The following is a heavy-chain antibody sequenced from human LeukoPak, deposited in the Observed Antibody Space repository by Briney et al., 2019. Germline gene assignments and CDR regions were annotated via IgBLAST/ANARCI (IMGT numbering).Heavy chain of an antibody. J-gene: IGHJ4*02. V-gene: IGHV3-23*01. D-gene: IGHD3-10*01. Sequence: GGSLRLSCAASGFTFSNYAMSWVRQAPGKGLEWVSGISGSGSSTYYADSVQGRFTISRDNSKNTLYLQMNSLRAEDTAVYYCAKESTYYYGSGTYFCDYWGQGTLVTVSS. CDR2: ISGSGSST. CDR3: AKESTYYYGSGTYFCDY. CDR1: GFTFSNYA.